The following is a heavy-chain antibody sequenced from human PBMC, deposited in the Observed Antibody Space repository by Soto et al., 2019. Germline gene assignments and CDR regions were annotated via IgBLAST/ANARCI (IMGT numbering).Heavy chain of an antibody. CDR3: ARGPGPRITIFGVAPPFDY. CDR1: GYTFTSYA. CDR2: INAGNGNT. V-gene: IGHV1-3*01. D-gene: IGHD3-3*01. J-gene: IGHJ4*02. Sequence: GASVKVSCKASGYTFTSYAMHWVRRAPGQRLEWMGWINAGNGNTKYSQKFQGRVTITRDTSASTAYMELSSLRSEDTAVYYCARGPGPRITIFGVAPPFDYWGQGTLVTVSS.